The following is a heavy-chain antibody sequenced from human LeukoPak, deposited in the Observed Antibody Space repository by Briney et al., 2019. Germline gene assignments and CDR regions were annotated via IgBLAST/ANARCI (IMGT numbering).Heavy chain of an antibody. CDR2: INPSGGST. V-gene: IGHV1-46*01. J-gene: IGHJ5*02. Sequence: GASVKVSCKASGYTFTSYYMHWVRQAPGQGLEWMGIINPSGGSTSYAQKFQGRVTMTRDTSTSTVYMELSSLRSGDTAVYYCARDSSYCSSTSCHPGGWFDPWGQGTLVTVSS. D-gene: IGHD2-2*01. CDR3: ARDSSYCSSTSCHPGGWFDP. CDR1: GYTFTSYY.